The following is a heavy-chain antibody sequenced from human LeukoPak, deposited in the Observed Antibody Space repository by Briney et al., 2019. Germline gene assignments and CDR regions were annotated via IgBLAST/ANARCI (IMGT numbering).Heavy chain of an antibody. Sequence: PSETLSLTCTVSGGSVSSGSHYWSWIRQPPGTGLEWIGYIYYSGSTNYNPSLKSRVTISVDTSKNQFSLKLSSVTAADTAVYYCARVSPYYGFWSGPFDYWGQGTLVTVSS. CDR3: ARVSPYYGFWSGPFDY. V-gene: IGHV4-61*01. J-gene: IGHJ4*02. CDR2: IYYSGST. D-gene: IGHD3-3*01. CDR1: GGSVSSGSHY.